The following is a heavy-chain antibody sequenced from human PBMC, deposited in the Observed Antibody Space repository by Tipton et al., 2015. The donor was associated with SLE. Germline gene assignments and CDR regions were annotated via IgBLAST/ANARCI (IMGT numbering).Heavy chain of an antibody. CDR3: TTGRGSGSYLHYYGMDV. V-gene: IGHV3-15*01. J-gene: IGHJ6*02. CDR1: GFTFSNAW. Sequence: SLRLSCAASGFTFSNAWMSWVRQAPGKGLEWVGRIKSKTDGGTTDYAAPVKGRFTISRDDSKNTLYLQMNSLKTEDTAVYYCTTGRGSGSYLHYYGMDVWGQGTTVTVSS. D-gene: IGHD1-26*01. CDR2: IKSKTDGGTT.